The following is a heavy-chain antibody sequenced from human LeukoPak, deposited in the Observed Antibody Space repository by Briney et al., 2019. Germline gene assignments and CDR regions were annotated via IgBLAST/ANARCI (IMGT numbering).Heavy chain of an antibody. D-gene: IGHD6-13*01. V-gene: IGHV5-51*01. CDR2: IYPGDSDT. J-gene: IGHJ4*02. Sequence: GESLKISCKGSGYKVTNYWIGWVRQMPGKGLEWMGIIYPGDSDTRYSPSFQGQVTISVDKSISTAYLQWSSLKASDTAMYYCARQASIAAAGNDSWGQGTLVTVSS. CDR3: ARQASIAAAGNDS. CDR1: GYKVTNYW.